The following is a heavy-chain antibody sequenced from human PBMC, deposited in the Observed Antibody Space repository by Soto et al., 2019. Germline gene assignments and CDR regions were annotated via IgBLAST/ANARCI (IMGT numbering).Heavy chain of an antibody. V-gene: IGHV4-34*01. D-gene: IGHD1-26*01. CDR1: GGSLSGSY. J-gene: IGHJ5*02. Sequence: RSLTCAVYGGSLSGSYWSWIRQTPGKGLEWIGSINHRGSTNYNPSLRSRVTISILTSKNEFSLRLTSVTAADTAMYYCATGGGFIESRMVWFDPWGQGTLVTVSS. CDR2: INHRGST. CDR3: ATGGGFIESRMVWFDP.